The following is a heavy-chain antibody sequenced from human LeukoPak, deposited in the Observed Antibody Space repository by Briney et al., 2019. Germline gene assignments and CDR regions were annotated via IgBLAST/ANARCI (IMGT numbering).Heavy chain of an antibody. V-gene: IGHV4-34*01. Sequence: SETPSLTCAVYGGSFSGYYWSWIRQPPGKGLEWIGEINHSGSTNYNPSLKSRVTISVDTSKNQFSLKLSSVTAADTAVYYCAREKPRYSSGWYLDYWGQGTLVTVSS. D-gene: IGHD6-19*01. CDR3: AREKPRYSSGWYLDY. J-gene: IGHJ4*02. CDR2: INHSGST. CDR1: GGSFSGYY.